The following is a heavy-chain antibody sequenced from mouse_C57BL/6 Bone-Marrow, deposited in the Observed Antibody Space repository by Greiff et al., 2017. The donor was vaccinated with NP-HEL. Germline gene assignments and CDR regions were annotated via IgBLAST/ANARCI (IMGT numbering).Heavy chain of an antibody. CDR1: GYTFTDYN. J-gene: IGHJ1*03. Sequence: VQLQQSGPELVKPGASVKIPCKASGYTFTDYNMDWVKQSHGKSLEWIGDINPNNGGTIYNQKFKGKATLTVDKSSSTAYMELRSLTSEDTAVYYCARPLYGSSSDWYFDVWGTGTTVTVSS. CDR2: INPNNGGT. V-gene: IGHV1-18*01. D-gene: IGHD1-1*01. CDR3: ARPLYGSSSDWYFDV.